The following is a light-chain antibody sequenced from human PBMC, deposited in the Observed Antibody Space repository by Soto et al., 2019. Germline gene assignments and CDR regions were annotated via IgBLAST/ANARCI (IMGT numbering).Light chain of an antibody. CDR1: SSDVGGYNY. V-gene: IGLV2-8*01. CDR3: SSYAGSNNLGV. CDR2: EVS. Sequence: QSALTQPPSASGSPGQSVTISCTGNSSDVGGYNYVSWYQQHPGKAPKLMIYEVSKRPSGVPDRFSGSKSGNTASLTVSGLQAEDEADYYCSSYAGSNNLGVFGTGTKVTVL. J-gene: IGLJ1*01.